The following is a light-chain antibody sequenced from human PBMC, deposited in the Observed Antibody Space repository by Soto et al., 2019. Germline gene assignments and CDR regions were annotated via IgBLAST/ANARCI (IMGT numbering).Light chain of an antibody. CDR2: KAS. CDR1: QFMSVW. CDR3: QQYNSFPLT. V-gene: IGKV1-5*03. J-gene: IGKJ3*01. Sequence: IKMYQSPSTLSATVGDRVTITCRASQFMSVWLAWYQQKPGTAPKLLIYKASSLESGVPTRFSGSGSGTEFTLTISSLQPDDSATYYCQQYNSFPLTFGPGTKVDNK.